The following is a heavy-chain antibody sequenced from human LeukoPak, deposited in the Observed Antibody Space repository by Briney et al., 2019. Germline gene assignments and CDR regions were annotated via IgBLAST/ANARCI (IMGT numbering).Heavy chain of an antibody. J-gene: IGHJ2*01. CDR3: ARDYRGYSYGYWYFDL. CDR1: GYTFTGYY. CDR2: INPNSGDT. V-gene: IGHV1-2*02. D-gene: IGHD5-18*01. Sequence: GASVKVSCKASGYTFTGYYIHWVRQAPGQGLEWMGWINPNSGDTKYEQRFQGRVTMTRDTSISTAYMELTRLRSDDAAVYYCARDYRGYSYGYWYFDLWGRGTLVTVSS.